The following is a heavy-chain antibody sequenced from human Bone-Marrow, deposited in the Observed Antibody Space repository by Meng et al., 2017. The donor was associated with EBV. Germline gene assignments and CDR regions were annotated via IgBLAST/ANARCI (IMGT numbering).Heavy chain of an antibody. D-gene: IGHD3-10*01. CDR2: INHSGST. V-gene: IGHV4-34*01. Sequence: QVQSRPWGAGLLKLSETLSLTCSVYGGSFSGYYWNWIRQPPGKGLEWIGEINHSGSTNYNPSLKSRVTISVDTSKNQFSLKLSSVTAADTAVYYCARGDYGSGSYYSHVGVVYWGQGTLVTVSS. CDR3: ARGDYGSGSYYSHVGVVY. CDR1: GGSFSGYY. J-gene: IGHJ4*02.